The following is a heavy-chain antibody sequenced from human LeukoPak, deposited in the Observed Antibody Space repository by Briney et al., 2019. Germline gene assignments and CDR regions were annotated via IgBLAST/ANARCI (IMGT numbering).Heavy chain of an antibody. D-gene: IGHD1-26*01. Sequence: PGRSLRLSCVASGFKFSDYAIHWVRQVPGRGLEWVAVVWFDGSYELYADSAKGRFATSRDDSRSTVFLQMNSLRAEDTAVYYCARGRVGALLHALDIWGQGTLVAVSS. CDR1: GFKFSDYA. J-gene: IGHJ3*02. CDR2: VWFDGSYE. CDR3: ARGRVGALLHALDI. V-gene: IGHV3-33*02.